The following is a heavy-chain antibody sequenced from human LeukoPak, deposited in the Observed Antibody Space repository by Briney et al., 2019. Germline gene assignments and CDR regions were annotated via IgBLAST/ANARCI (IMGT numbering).Heavy chain of an antibody. CDR1: GFTFSSYA. V-gene: IGHV3-23*01. J-gene: IGHJ4*02. D-gene: IGHD6-19*01. CDR2: ISGSGGST. Sequence: QTGGSLRLSCAAFGFTFSSYAMSWVRQAPGKGLEWVSAISGSGGSTYYADSVKGRFTISRDNSKNTLYLQMNSLRAEDTAVYYCAKVSHGRPYQWLLSDYWGQGTLVTVSS. CDR3: AKVSHGRPYQWLLSDY.